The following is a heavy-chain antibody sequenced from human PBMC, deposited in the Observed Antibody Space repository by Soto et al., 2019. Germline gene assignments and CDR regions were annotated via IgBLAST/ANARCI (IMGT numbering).Heavy chain of an antibody. D-gene: IGHD3-3*01. CDR3: ATGYYDFWSGSYIFDY. J-gene: IGHJ4*02. CDR1: GGSFSGYY. Sequence: QVQLQQWGAGLLKPSETLSLTCAVYGGSFSGYYWSWIRQPPGKGLEWIGEINHSGSTNYNPSLKSRVSISVDTSKTQFSLKLSSVTAADTAVYYCATGYYDFWSGSYIFDYWGQGTLVTVSS. CDR2: INHSGST. V-gene: IGHV4-34*01.